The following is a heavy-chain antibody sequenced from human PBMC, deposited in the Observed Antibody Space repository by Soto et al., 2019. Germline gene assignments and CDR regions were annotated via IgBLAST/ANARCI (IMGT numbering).Heavy chain of an antibody. CDR3: ARTQFLRPQLVLLGY. CDR2: INAGNGNT. V-gene: IGHV1-3*01. D-gene: IGHD6-13*01. Sequence: GASVKVSCKASGYTFTSYAMHWVRQAPGQRLEWMGWINAGNGNTKYSQKFQGRVTITRDTSASTAYMELSSLRSEDTAVYYCARTQFLRPQLVLLGYWGQGTLVTVSS. CDR1: GYTFTSYA. J-gene: IGHJ4*02.